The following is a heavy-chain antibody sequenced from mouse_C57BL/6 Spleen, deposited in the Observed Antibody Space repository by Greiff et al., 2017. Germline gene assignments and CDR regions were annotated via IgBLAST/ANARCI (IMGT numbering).Heavy chain of an antibody. J-gene: IGHJ1*03. CDR1: GYTFTSYT. D-gene: IGHD2-5*01. CDR3: ASNSKGDFDV. V-gene: IGHV1-4*01. Sequence: VQLQQSGAELTRPGASVKMSCKASGYTFTSYTMHWVKQRPVQGLEWIGYINPSSGYTKYNQKFKDKATLTADKSSSTAYMQLSSLTAEDSAVYYCASNSKGDFDVWGTGTTVTVSS. CDR2: INPSSGYT.